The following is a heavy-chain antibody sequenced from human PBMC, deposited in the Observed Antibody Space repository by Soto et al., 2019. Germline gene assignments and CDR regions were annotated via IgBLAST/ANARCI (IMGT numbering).Heavy chain of an antibody. CDR1: GGSISSGGYS. J-gene: IGHJ6*02. CDR2: MYHSGST. V-gene: IGHV4-30-2*01. Sequence: SETLSLTCAVSGGSISSGGYSWSWIRQPPGKGLEWIGYMYHSGSTYYNPSLKSRVTISVDTSKNQFSLKLSSVTAADTAVYYCARDPLRYFDGGDGMDVWGQGTTVTVSS. D-gene: IGHD3-9*01. CDR3: ARDPLRYFDGGDGMDV.